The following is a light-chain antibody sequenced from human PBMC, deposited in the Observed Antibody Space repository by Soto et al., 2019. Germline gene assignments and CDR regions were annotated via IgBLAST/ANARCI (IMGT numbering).Light chain of an antibody. CDR2: DAS. J-gene: IGKJ2*01. Sequence: DIQMTQSPSSLSASVGDRVTLTCWASQGITDRLTWFQQKPGKAPKSLIYDASTLQYGVPSRFSGGGSGTDFTLTISSLQPEDSATYYCQQYGNYPYTFGLGTKLEIK. CDR3: QQYGNYPYT. CDR1: QGITDR. V-gene: IGKV1-16*01.